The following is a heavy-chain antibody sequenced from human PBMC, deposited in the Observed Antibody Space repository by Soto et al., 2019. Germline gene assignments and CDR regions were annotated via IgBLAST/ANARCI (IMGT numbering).Heavy chain of an antibody. CDR2: IRSKANSYAT. CDR3: TRVTTTLSDFDY. D-gene: IGHD4-4*01. J-gene: IGHJ4*02. CDR1: GFTFSGSA. V-gene: IGHV3-73*01. Sequence: PGGSLRLSCAASGFTFSGSAMHWVRQASGKGLEWVGRIRSKANSYATAYAASVKGRFTISRDDSKNTAYLQMNSLKTEDTAVYYCTRVTTTLSDFDYWGQGTLVTVSS.